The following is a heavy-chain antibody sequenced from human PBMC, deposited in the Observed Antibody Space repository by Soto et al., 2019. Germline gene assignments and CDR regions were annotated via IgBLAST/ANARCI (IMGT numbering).Heavy chain of an antibody. CDR2: IKQDGSEK. J-gene: IGHJ3*02. V-gene: IGHV3-7*01. Sequence: LSLTCAASGFTFSSYWMSWVRQAPGKGLEWVANIKQDGSEKYYVDSVKGRFTISRDNAKNSLYLQMNSLRAEDTAVYYCARQYYYDSSGYYYDAFDIWGQGTMVTVSS. D-gene: IGHD3-22*01. CDR3: ARQYYYDSSGYYYDAFDI. CDR1: GFTFSSYW.